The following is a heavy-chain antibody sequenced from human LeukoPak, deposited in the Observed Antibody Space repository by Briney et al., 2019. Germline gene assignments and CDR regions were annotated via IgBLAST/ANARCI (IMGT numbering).Heavy chain of an antibody. V-gene: IGHV3-23*01. CDR3: AKQASSHLEAYFDY. CDR1: GFTFSSHA. Sequence: GGSLRLSCAASGFTFSSHAMSWVRQAPEKGLEWVSSITNDNYDTFYADSVKGRFTVSRDNSKNTLYLQMNSLRAEDTAVYYCAKQASSHLEAYFDYWGQGTLVTVSS. D-gene: IGHD6-13*01. J-gene: IGHJ4*02. CDR2: ITNDNYDT.